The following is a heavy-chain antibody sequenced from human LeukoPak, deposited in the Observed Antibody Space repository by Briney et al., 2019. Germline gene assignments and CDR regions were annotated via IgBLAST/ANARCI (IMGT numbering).Heavy chain of an antibody. D-gene: IGHD1-7*01. V-gene: IGHV4-59*08. Sequence: PSETLSLTCTVSGGSISCYYWSWIRQPPGKGLEWIGYIYYSGSTNYNPSLKSRVTISVDTSKNQFSLKLSSVTAADTAVYYCARRVELRAYYYYYYMDVWGKGTTVTVSS. CDR2: IYYSGST. CDR1: GGSISCYY. J-gene: IGHJ6*03. CDR3: ARRVELRAYYYYYYMDV.